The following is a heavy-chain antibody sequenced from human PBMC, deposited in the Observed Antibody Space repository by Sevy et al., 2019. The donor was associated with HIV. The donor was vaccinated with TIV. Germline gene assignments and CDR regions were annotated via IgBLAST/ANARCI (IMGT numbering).Heavy chain of an antibody. CDR1: GYTFTGYY. CDR3: ARASAPYCSSTSSRDYYYYYGMDV. D-gene: IGHD2-2*01. CDR2: INPNSSGT. J-gene: IGHJ6*02. V-gene: IGHV1-2*06. Sequence: ASVKVSCKASGYTFTGYYMHWVRQAPGQGLEWMGRINPNSSGTNYAQKFQGRVTMTRDTSISTAYMELSRLRSDDTAVYYCARASAPYCSSTSSRDYYYYYGMDVWGQGTTVTVSS.